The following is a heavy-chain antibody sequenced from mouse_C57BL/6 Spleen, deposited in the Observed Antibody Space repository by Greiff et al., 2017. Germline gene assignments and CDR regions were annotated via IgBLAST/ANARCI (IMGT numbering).Heavy chain of an antibody. CDR3: ARSGYYGSSGTWFAY. V-gene: IGHV1-76*01. Sequence: QVQLQQSGAELVRPGASVKLSCKASGYTFTDYYINWVKQRPGQGLEWIARIYPGSGNTYYNEKFKGKATLTAEKSSSTAYMQLSSLTSEDSAVYCCARSGYYGSSGTWFAYWGQGTLVTVSA. CDR2: IYPGSGNT. J-gene: IGHJ3*01. D-gene: IGHD1-1*01. CDR1: GYTFTDYY.